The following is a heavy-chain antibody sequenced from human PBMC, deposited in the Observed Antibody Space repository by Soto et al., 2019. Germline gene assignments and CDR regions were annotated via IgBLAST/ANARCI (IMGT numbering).Heavy chain of an antibody. V-gene: IGHV4-30-4*01. CDR1: GGSISSGDYY. D-gene: IGHD2-2*01. CDR2: IYYSGST. J-gene: IGHJ5*02. CDR3: AREDYCISTSCYPQTNWFDP. Sequence: QVQLQESGPGLVKPSQTLSLTCTVSGGSISSGDYYWSWIRQPPGKGLEWIGYIYYSGSTYYNPSLKSRVTISVDTSKNQCSLKLSSVTAADTAVYYCAREDYCISTSCYPQTNWFDPWGQGTLVTVSS.